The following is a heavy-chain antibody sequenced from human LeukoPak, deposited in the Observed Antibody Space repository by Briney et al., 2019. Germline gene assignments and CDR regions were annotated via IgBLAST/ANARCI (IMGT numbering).Heavy chain of an antibody. CDR3: ARAGDNSGYCDH. Sequence: SSETLSLTCTVSGGSISSSYWSWIRQPPGKGLEWIGYIYYSGSTNYNPSLKSRVTMSVDTSKNQFSLKLSSVTAADTAVYYCARAGDNSGYCDHWGQGILVIVSS. J-gene: IGHJ4*02. CDR1: GGSISSSY. D-gene: IGHD3-22*01. V-gene: IGHV4-59*12. CDR2: IYYSGST.